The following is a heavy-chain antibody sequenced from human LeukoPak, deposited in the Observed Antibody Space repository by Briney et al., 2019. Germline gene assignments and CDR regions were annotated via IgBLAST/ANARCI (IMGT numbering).Heavy chain of an antibody. CDR3: ARGGYDLWGLFDY. Sequence: SVKVSCKASGGTFSSYAISWVRQAPGQGLEWMGGIVPIFGTANYAQKFQGRVTITTDESTSTAYMELSSLRSEDTAVYCCARGGYDLWGLFDYWGQGTLVTVSS. V-gene: IGHV1-69*05. CDR2: IVPIFGTA. CDR1: GGTFSSYA. D-gene: IGHD5-12*01. J-gene: IGHJ4*02.